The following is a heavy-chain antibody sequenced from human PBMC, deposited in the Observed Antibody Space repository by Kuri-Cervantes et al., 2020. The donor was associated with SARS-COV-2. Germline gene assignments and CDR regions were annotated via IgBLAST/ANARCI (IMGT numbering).Heavy chain of an antibody. V-gene: IGHV1-69*06. CDR2: IIPIFGTA. CDR1: GGTFSSYA. J-gene: IGHJ3*02. D-gene: IGHD1-14*01. CDR3: ARDLQRGTVDI. Sequence: SVKVSCKASGGTFSSYAISWVRQAPGRGLEWMGGIIPIFGTANYAQKFQGRVTITADKSTSTAYMELSSLRSEDTAVYYCARDLQRGTVDIWGQGTMVTVSS.